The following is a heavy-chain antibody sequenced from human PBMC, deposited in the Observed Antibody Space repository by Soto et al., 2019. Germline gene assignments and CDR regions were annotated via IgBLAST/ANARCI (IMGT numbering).Heavy chain of an antibody. CDR2: ISAYNGNT. CDR3: ARAGGYCSSTSCPHRFDY. CDR1: GYTFTSYY. Sequence: GASVKVSCKASGYTFTSYYMHWVRQAPGQGLEWMGWISAYNGNTNYAQKLQGRVTMTTDTSTSTAYMELRSLRSDDTAVYYCARAGGYCSSTSCPHRFDYWGQGTLVTVSS. D-gene: IGHD2-2*01. J-gene: IGHJ4*02. V-gene: IGHV1-18*04.